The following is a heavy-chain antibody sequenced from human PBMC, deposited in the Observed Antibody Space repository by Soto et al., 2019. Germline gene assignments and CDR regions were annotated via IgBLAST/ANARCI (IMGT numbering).Heavy chain of an antibody. V-gene: IGHV3-48*02. CDR3: ARDAPEYSSSWDLRDLDY. Sequence: GGSLRLSCAASGFTFSSYSMNWVRQAPGKGLEWVSYISGSSSTIYYADSVKGRFTISRDNAKNSLYLQMNSLRDEDTAVYYCARDAPEYSSSWDLRDLDYWGQGTLVTVSS. CDR2: ISGSSSTI. D-gene: IGHD6-13*01. J-gene: IGHJ4*02. CDR1: GFTFSSYS.